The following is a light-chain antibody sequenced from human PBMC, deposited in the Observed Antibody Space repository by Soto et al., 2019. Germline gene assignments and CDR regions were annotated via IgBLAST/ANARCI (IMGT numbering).Light chain of an antibody. J-gene: IGLJ3*02. CDR2: SDD. CDR3: AAWDDNLNGPL. V-gene: IGLV1-44*01. Sequence: QSALTQPPSLSGTPGQRVTISCSGSNSNTGRYSVNWYQHFPGTAPKILIYSDDERPSGVPDRFSGSKSGTSASLAISGLQSEDEAEYYCAAWDDNLNGPLFGGGTQLTVL. CDR1: NSNTGRYS.